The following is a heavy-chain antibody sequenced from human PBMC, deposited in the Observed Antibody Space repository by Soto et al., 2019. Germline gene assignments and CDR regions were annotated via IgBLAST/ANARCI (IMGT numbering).Heavy chain of an antibody. D-gene: IGHD2-2*01. Sequence: GGSLRLSCAASGFTFSSYAMSWVRQAPGKGLEWVSVISGSGGSTYYADSVKGRFTISRDNSKNTLYLQMNSLRAEDTAVYYCAKRYCISTSCYVARDYYGMDVWGQGTTVTVSS. CDR1: GFTFSSYA. J-gene: IGHJ6*02. V-gene: IGHV3-23*01. CDR2: ISGSGGST. CDR3: AKRYCISTSCYVARDYYGMDV.